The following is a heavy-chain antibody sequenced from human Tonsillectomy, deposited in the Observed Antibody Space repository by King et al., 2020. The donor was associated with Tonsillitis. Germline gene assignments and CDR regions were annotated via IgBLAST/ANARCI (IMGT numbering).Heavy chain of an antibody. J-gene: IGHJ4*02. CDR2: ISASNGNT. CDR3: ARAGTCSSTSCQVDY. V-gene: IGHV1-18*01. CDR1: GYSFISYG. Sequence: VQLVESGDEVKKPGASVKVSCKASGYSFISYGISWVRQAPGQGLEWMGWISASNGNTNYAQTVQGRVTMTTDTSTTTAYMELRSLRSDDTAIYYSARAGTCSSTSCQVDYWGQGTLVTVSS. D-gene: IGHD2-2*01.